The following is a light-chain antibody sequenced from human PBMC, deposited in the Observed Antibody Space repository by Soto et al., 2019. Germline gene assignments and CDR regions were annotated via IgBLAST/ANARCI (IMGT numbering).Light chain of an antibody. CDR2: KAS. CDR3: QQYNNFPWT. CDR1: QSISDW. Sequence: DIQMTQSPSTLSASVGDRVTITCRASQSISDWWAWYQQKPGKAPKLLIYKASSLESGVPSRFSDSGSETEFTLTISSLQPDDFATYYCQQYNNFPWTFGQGTKVEIK. J-gene: IGKJ1*01. V-gene: IGKV1-5*03.